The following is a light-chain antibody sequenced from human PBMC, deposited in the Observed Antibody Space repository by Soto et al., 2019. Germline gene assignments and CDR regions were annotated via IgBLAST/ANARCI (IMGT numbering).Light chain of an antibody. CDR3: QQTYSTPWT. J-gene: IGKJ1*01. CDR1: QIMSRY. CDR2: AAS. V-gene: IGKV1-39*01. Sequence: DIQMTQSPSSLSASVGDRVTITCRASQIMSRYLSWYQLRPGKAPKLLIYAASSLQSGVPSRFSGSGSGTDLTLTITSLQPEDFATYYCQQTYSTPWTFGQGTNLEIK.